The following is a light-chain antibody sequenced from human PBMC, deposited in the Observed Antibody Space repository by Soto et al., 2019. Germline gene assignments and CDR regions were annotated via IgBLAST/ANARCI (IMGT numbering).Light chain of an antibody. J-gene: IGKJ2*01. Sequence: DIQMTQSPFTLSASVGDRVTITCRASQSISRWLAWAQQKPGRAPNLLISDACSLESGGPSRFSGSGSGTEFTLTVSGLQPDDFGTYYCQQYSSYSSFGQGTKWEIK. CDR3: QQYSSYSS. CDR2: DAC. CDR1: QSISRW. V-gene: IGKV1-5*01.